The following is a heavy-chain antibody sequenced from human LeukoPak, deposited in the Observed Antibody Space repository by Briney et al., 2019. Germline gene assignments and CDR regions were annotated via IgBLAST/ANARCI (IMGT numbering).Heavy chain of an antibody. D-gene: IGHD3-10*01. V-gene: IGHV3-7*01. Sequence: QPGGSLRLSCAASGFTFSSYWMSWVRQAPGKGLEWVANIKKDGSENYYVDSMKGRFTISRDNAKNSLYLQMNSLRAEDTAVYYCASLWIGSYPNYWGQRTLVTVSP. CDR2: IKKDGSEN. J-gene: IGHJ4*02. CDR3: ASLWIGSYPNY. CDR1: GFTFSSYW.